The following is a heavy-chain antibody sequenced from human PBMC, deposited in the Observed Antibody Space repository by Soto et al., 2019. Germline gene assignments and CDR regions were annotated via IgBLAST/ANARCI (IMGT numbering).Heavy chain of an antibody. D-gene: IGHD1-26*01. CDR2: ISYDGSNT. CDR3: AKEGGLSGSYYISSSYYFDY. J-gene: IGHJ4*02. CDR1: GFTFSSYG. V-gene: IGHV3-30*18. Sequence: QVQLVESGGGVVQPGRSLRLSCVASGFTFSSYGMHWVRQAPGKGLEWVAIISYDGSNTYYADSVKGRFTISRDNSKNTLYLRMNRLRAEATFVYYCAKEGGLSGSYYISSSYYFDYWGQGTLGTVSS.